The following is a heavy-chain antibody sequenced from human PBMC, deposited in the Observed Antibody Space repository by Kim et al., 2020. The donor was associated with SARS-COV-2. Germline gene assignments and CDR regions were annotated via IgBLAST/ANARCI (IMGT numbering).Heavy chain of an antibody. Sequence: GESLKISCKGSGYSFTSYWISWVRQMPGKGLEWMGRIDPSDSYTNYSPSFQGHVTISADKSISTAYLQWSSLKASDTAMYYCASAWGALVVKDAFDIWGQGTMVTVSS. CDR3: ASAWGALVVKDAFDI. CDR1: GYSFTSYW. J-gene: IGHJ3*02. V-gene: IGHV5-10-1*01. D-gene: IGHD2-15*01. CDR2: IDPSDSYT.